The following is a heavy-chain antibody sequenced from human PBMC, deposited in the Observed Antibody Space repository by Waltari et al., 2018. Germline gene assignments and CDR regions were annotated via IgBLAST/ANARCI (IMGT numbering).Heavy chain of an antibody. Sequence: EVQLVESGGGLVQPGGSLRLSCAASGFTFSSYAMSWVRQAPGRGLEGVSAISGSGGGTYSAYSVKGRFTISGDNSKNTLYLQMNSLRAEDTAVYYCAKDPLVPIAAAGTEYFQHWGQGTLVTVSS. CDR1: GFTFSSYA. CDR3: AKDPLVPIAAAGTEYFQH. J-gene: IGHJ1*01. V-gene: IGHV3-23*04. CDR2: ISGSGGGT. D-gene: IGHD6-13*01.